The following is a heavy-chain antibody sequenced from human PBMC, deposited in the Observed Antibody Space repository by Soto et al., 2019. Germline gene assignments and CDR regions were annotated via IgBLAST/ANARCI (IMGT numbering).Heavy chain of an antibody. J-gene: IGHJ1*01. CDR1: GFTFSSYG. Sequence: QVQLVESGGGVVQPGRSLRLSCAASGFTFSSYGMHWVRQAPGKGLEWVAVISYDGSNKYYADSVKGRFTISRDNSKNTLYLQMNSLRAEDTAVYYCAKDRLAAGPQYYFQHWGQGTLVTVSS. CDR2: ISYDGSNK. D-gene: IGHD6-13*01. CDR3: AKDRLAAGPQYYFQH. V-gene: IGHV3-30*18.